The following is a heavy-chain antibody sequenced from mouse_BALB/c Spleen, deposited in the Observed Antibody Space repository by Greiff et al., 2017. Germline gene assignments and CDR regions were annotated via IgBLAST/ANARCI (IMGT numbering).Heavy chain of an antibody. V-gene: IGHV5-12-2*01. D-gene: IGHD6-1*01. Sequence: EVQGVESGGGLVQPGGSLKLSCAASGFTFSSYTMSWVRQTPEKRLEWVAYISNGGGSTYYPDTVKGRFTISRDNAKNTLYLQMSSLKSEDTAMYYCARCSLYAMDYWGQGTSVTVSS. CDR1: GFTFSSYT. J-gene: IGHJ4*01. CDR3: ARCSLYAMDY. CDR2: ISNGGGST.